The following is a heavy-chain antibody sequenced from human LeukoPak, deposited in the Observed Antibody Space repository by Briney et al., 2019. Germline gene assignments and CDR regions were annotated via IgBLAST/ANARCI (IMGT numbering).Heavy chain of an antibody. J-gene: IGHJ4*02. V-gene: IGHV3-15*01. Sequence: GGSLRLSCAASGFTFSSYAMSWVRQAPGKGLEWVGRIKSKTDGGTTDYAAPVKGKFTISRDDSKNTLYLQMNSLKTEDTAVYYCTTRSYYYDSSGFYYDYWGQGTLVTVSS. D-gene: IGHD3-22*01. CDR2: IKSKTDGGTT. CDR3: TTRSYYYDSSGFYYDY. CDR1: GFTFSSYA.